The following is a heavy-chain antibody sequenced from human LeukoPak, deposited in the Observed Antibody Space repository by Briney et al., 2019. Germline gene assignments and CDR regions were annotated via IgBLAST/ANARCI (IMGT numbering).Heavy chain of an antibody. V-gene: IGHV3-23*01. CDR2: ISGLGDKQ. CDR1: GFSFNSYA. CDR3: AKDSSAWYFYFDS. J-gene: IGHJ4*01. D-gene: IGHD6-13*01. Sequence: GGSLRLSCAGSGFSFNSYALHWVRQAPGKGLEWVSGISGLGDKQYYADSVKRRFTISRDNSKNTVYLDMNSLRVEETGIYYCAKDSSAWYFYFDSWGQGTPVTVSS.